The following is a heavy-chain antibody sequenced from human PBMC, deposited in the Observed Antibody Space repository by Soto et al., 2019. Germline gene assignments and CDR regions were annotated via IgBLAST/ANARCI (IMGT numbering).Heavy chain of an antibody. Sequence: EVRLLESGGGLIQPGGSLRLSCAASGFTFSSYVMSWVRQAPGTGPEWVSGISGSGTNTYYADSVKGRFTISRDNSKNTLYLQMTSLRAEDTAEYYCAKDNSPYSGYNSFDYWGEGTLVTVSS. J-gene: IGHJ4*02. CDR2: ISGSGTNT. CDR3: AKDNSPYSGYNSFDY. D-gene: IGHD5-12*01. CDR1: GFTFSSYV. V-gene: IGHV3-23*01.